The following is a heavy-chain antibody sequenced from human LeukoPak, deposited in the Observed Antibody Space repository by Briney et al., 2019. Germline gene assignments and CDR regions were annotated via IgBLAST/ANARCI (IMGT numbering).Heavy chain of an antibody. D-gene: IGHD3-22*01. CDR3: ARVRATYYYDSSGYYPDY. J-gene: IGHJ4*02. CDR2: IYYSGST. CDR1: GGSISNYY. Sequence: SSETLSLTCTVSGGSISNYYWSWIRQPPGKGLEWIGYIYYSGSTNYNPSLKSRVTISVDTSKNQFSLKLSSVTAADTAVYYCARVRATYYYDSSGYYPDYWGQGTLVTVSS. V-gene: IGHV4-59*01.